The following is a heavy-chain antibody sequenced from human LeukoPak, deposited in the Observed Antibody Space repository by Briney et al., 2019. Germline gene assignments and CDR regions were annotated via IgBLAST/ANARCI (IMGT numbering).Heavy chain of an antibody. CDR2: INYSGRT. J-gene: IGHJ4*02. CDR3: ARDGSDNWGQFDY. D-gene: IGHD1-1*01. V-gene: IGHV4-39*07. Sequence: SVTLSLTCTVSGGSISSSSYYWGWIRQPPGKGLEWIGNINYSGRTYYNPSLKSRVTISVDPSKNQFYLELSSVAAADTAVYYCARDGSDNWGQFDYWGQGTLATVSS. CDR1: GGSISSSSYY.